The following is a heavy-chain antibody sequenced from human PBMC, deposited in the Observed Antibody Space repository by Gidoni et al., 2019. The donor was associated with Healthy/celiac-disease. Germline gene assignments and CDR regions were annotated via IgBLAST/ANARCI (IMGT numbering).Heavy chain of an antibody. CDR3: AKELGDSPTPEQIDY. J-gene: IGHJ4*02. D-gene: IGHD2-21*02. V-gene: IGHV3-30*18. CDR2: ISYDGSNK. Sequence: QVQLVESGGGVVQPGRSLRLSCAASGFTFSSYGMHWVRQAPGKGLEWVAVISYDGSNKYYADSVKGRFTISRDNSKNTLYLQMNSLRAEDTAVYYCAKELGDSPTPEQIDYWGQGTLVTVSS. CDR1: GFTFSSYG.